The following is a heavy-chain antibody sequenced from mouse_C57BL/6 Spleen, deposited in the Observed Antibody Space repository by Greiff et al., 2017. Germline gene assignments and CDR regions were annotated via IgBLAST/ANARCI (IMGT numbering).Heavy chain of an antibody. D-gene: IGHD1-1*01. CDR3: APYYYGSSYWYFDV. CDR1: GYTFTSYW. CDR2: IYPGSGST. J-gene: IGHJ1*03. V-gene: IGHV1-55*01. Sequence: QVQLQQSGAELVKPGASVKMSCKASGYTFTSYWITWVKQRPGQGLEWIGDIYPGSGSTNYNEKFKSKATLTVDTSSSTAYMQLSSLTSEDSAVYYCAPYYYGSSYWYFDVWGTGTTVTVSS.